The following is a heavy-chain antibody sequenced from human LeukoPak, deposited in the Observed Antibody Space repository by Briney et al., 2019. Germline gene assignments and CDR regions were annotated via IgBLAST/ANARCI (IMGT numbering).Heavy chain of an antibody. Sequence: GGSLRLSCAASEFTFSSYWMSWVRQAPGKGLEWVANIKQDGSEKYYVDSVKGRFTISRDNAKNSLYLQMNSLRAEDTAVYYCARTFYGDYDYWGQGTLVTVSS. J-gene: IGHJ4*02. D-gene: IGHD4-17*01. V-gene: IGHV3-7*01. CDR2: IKQDGSEK. CDR3: ARTFYGDYDY. CDR1: EFTFSSYW.